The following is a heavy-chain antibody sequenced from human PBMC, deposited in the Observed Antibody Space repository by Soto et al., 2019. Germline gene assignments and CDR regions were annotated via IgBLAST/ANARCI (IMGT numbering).Heavy chain of an antibody. CDR2: IYYSGST. Sequence: PSETLSLTCTVSGGSISSGGYYWSWIRQHPGKGLEWIGYIYYSGSTYYNPSLKSRVTISVDTSKNQFSLKLSSVTAADTAVYYCARHIRGNSCMDVWGQGTTVPVSS. J-gene: IGHJ6*02. V-gene: IGHV4-31*03. CDR3: ARHIRGNSCMDV. CDR1: GGSISSGGYY. D-gene: IGHD2-21*01.